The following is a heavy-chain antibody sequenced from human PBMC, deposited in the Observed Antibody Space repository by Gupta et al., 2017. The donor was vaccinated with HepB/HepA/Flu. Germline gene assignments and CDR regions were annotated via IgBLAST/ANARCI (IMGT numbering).Heavy chain of an antibody. D-gene: IGHD1-26*01. V-gene: IGHV3-23*01. CDR2: ISGSGGST. J-gene: IGHJ4*02. CDR1: GFTLHSSA. Sequence: EVQLLESGGGLVQPGGSLRLSCAASGFTLHSSAMSWVRQAPGKGLEWVSAISGSGGSTYYADSVKGRFTISRDNSKNTLYLQMNSLRAEDTAVYYCARAGATTFFDYWGQGTLVTVSS. CDR3: ARAGATTFFDY.